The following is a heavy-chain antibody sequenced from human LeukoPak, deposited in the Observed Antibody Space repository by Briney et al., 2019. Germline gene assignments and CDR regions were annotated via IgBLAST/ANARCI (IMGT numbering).Heavy chain of an antibody. J-gene: IGHJ6*03. D-gene: IGHD6-13*01. Sequence: GGSLRLSCAASGFSFTTYNMNWVRQAPGKGLEWLSCIRSSGSVMFYADSVKGRFTISRDNAKNSLYLQMNSLRAEDTAVYYCARDGSPYSSSSYYYYYMDVWGKGTTVTISS. V-gene: IGHV3-48*01. CDR1: GFSFTTYN. CDR3: ARDGSPYSSSSYYYYYMDV. CDR2: IRSSGSVM.